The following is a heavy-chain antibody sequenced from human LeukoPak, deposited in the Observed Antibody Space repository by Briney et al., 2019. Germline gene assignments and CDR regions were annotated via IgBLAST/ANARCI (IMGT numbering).Heavy chain of an antibody. CDR3: ARRNYYGSGIYYYYMDV. J-gene: IGHJ6*03. D-gene: IGHD3-10*01. CDR2: INHSGST. CDR1: GGSFSGYY. V-gene: IGHV4-34*01. Sequence: SETLSLTCAVYGGSFSGYYWSWIRQPPGKGLEWIGEINHSGSTNYNPSLKSRVTISVDTSKNQFSLKLSSVTAADTAVYYCARRNYYGSGIYYYYMDVWGKGTTVTISS.